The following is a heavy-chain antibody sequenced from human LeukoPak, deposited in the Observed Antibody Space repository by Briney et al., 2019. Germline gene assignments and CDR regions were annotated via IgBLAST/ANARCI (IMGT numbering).Heavy chain of an antibody. CDR3: AKDRELRYFDWSYYFDY. J-gene: IGHJ4*02. Sequence: SETLSLTCTVSGGSISSYYWSWIRQPPGKGLEWIGYIYYSGSTNYNPSLKSRVTISVDTSKNQFSLKLSSVTAADTAVYYCAKDRELRYFDWSYYFDYWGQGTLVTVSP. CDR2: IYYSGST. CDR1: GGSISSYY. V-gene: IGHV4-59*01. D-gene: IGHD3-9*01.